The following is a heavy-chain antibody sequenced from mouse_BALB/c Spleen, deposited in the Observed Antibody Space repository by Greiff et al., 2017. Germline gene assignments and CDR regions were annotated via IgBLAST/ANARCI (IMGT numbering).Heavy chain of an antibody. CDR2: ISSGSSTI. CDR3: ARSITTVVAPFDY. D-gene: IGHD1-1*01. V-gene: IGHV5-17*02. J-gene: IGHJ2*01. CDR1: GFTFSSFG. Sequence: EVQRVESGGGLVQPGGSRKLSCAASGFTFSSFGMHWVRQAPEKGLEWVAYISSGSSTIYYADTVKGRFTISRDNPKNTLFLQMTSLRSEDTAMYYCARSITTVVAPFDYWGQGTTLTVSS.